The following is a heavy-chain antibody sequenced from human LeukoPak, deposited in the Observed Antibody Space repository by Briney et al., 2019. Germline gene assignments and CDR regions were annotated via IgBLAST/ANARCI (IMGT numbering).Heavy chain of an antibody. J-gene: IGHJ4*02. Sequence: ASVKVSCKASGYTFTSYGISWVRQAPGQGLEWMGWISAYNGNRNYAQKFQGRVSMTIDTSTRTTYVDLSSLRSDDTAVYFCARNFYSNYLGVDYWGQGTLVTVSS. V-gene: IGHV1-18*01. D-gene: IGHD4-11*01. CDR3: ARNFYSNYLGVDY. CDR2: ISAYNGNR. CDR1: GYTFTSYG.